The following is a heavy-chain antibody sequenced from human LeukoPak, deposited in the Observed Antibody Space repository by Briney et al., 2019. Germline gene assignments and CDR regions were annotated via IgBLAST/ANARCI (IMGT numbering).Heavy chain of an antibody. CDR1: GYSFSSYW. CDR2: IYPGDSDT. CDR3: ARHNQWELQGVDWFDP. D-gene: IGHD1-26*01. V-gene: IGHV5-51*01. J-gene: IGHJ5*02. Sequence: GESLKISCRASGYSFSSYWIGWVRQMPGKGLEWMGIIYPGDSDTRYSPSFQGQVTISADKSISTAYLQWSSLKASDTAMYYCARHNQWELQGVDWFDPWGQGTLVTVSS.